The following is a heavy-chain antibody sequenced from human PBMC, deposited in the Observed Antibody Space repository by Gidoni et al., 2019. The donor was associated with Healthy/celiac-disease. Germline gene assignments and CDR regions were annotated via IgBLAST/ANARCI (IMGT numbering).Heavy chain of an antibody. CDR2: ISGSGGST. Sequence: EVQLLESGGGLVQPGGSLRLSCAASGFTFSSYAMSWVRQAPGKGLEWVSAISGSGGSTYYADSVKGRFTISRDNSKNTLYLQMNSLRAEDTAVYYCAKTSGYSGYEPYYFDYWGQGTLVTVSS. V-gene: IGHV3-23*01. J-gene: IGHJ4*02. CDR3: AKTSGYSGYEPYYFDY. D-gene: IGHD5-12*01. CDR1: GFTFSSYA.